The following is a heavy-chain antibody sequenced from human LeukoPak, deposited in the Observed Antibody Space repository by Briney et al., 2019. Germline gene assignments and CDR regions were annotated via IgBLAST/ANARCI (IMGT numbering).Heavy chain of an antibody. CDR1: GGSISSYY. Sequence: PSETLSLTCTVSGGSISSYYWSWIRQPPGKGLEWIGYIYYSGSTNYNPSLKSRVTISVDTSKNQFSLKLSSVTAADTAVYYCARVAGRGVIFDYWGQGTLVTVSS. V-gene: IGHV4-59*01. J-gene: IGHJ4*02. D-gene: IGHD3-10*01. CDR3: ARVAGRGVIFDY. CDR2: IYYSGST.